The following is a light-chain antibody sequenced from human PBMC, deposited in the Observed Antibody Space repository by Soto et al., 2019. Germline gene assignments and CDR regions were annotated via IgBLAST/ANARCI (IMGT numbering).Light chain of an antibody. CDR2: GAS. CDR3: QQYHTSRT. CDR1: QSVSSNY. Sequence: EIVLTQSPGTLSLSPGEIATLSFRASQSVSSNYLAWYQQKPGQAPRLLIYGASSRATGIPDRFSGSGSGTDFTLTISSLEPEDFAVYYCQQYHTSRTFGQGTKVDIK. V-gene: IGKV3-20*01. J-gene: IGKJ1*01.